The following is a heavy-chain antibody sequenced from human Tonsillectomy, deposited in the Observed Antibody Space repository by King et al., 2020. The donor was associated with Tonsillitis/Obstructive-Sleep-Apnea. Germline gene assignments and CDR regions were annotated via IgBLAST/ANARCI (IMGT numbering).Heavy chain of an antibody. CDR2: IYDSGST. Sequence: VQLQESGPGLVKPSETLSLTCIVSGGSISRYYWSWIRQPPGKGLEWIGYIYDSGSTSYNPSLKSRVTISVDTSKNQLSLKLSSVTAAVTAVYYCVVGTVVTPGDYYCMDVWGKGTTVTVSS. D-gene: IGHD4-23*01. J-gene: IGHJ6*03. CDR3: VVGTVVTPGDYYCMDV. CDR1: GGSISRYY. V-gene: IGHV4-59*01.